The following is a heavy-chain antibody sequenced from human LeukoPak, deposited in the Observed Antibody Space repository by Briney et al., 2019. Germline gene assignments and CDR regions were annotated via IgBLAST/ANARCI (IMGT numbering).Heavy chain of an antibody. D-gene: IGHD3-10*01. Sequence: NPSETLSLTCTVSGVSISSYYWSWIRQPPGKGLEWIGYIYYSGSTNYNPSLKSRVTISVDTSKNQFSLKLSSVTAADTAVYYCARSFPYYYGSGSPNWFDPWGQGTLVTVSS. J-gene: IGHJ5*02. CDR2: IYYSGST. V-gene: IGHV4-59*08. CDR3: ARSFPYYYGSGSPNWFDP. CDR1: GVSISSYY.